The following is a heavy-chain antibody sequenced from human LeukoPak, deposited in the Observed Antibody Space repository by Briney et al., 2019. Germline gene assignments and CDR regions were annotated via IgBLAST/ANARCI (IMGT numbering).Heavy chain of an antibody. V-gene: IGHV1-69*04. CDR3: ARDGEGWELLNY. J-gene: IGHJ4*02. D-gene: IGHD2-15*01. Sequence: AASVKVSCKASGGTFSGYAISWVRQAPGQGLEWMGRIIPILNITIYAQKFQGRATITADKSTSTAYMELSSLRSEDTALYYCARDGEGWELLNYWGQGTLVTVSS. CDR1: GGTFSGYA. CDR2: IIPILNIT.